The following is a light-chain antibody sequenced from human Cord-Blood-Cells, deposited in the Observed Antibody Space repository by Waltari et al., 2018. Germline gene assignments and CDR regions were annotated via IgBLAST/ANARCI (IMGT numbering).Light chain of an antibody. Sequence: IVLTQSLYTLSLSPGESDIHSCRASQSVSSSYLAWYQQKPGQAPRLLIYGASSRATGIPDRFSGSGSGTDFTLTISRLEPEDFAVYYCQQYGSSPPYTFGQGTKLEIK. CDR2: GAS. J-gene: IGKJ2*01. CDR1: QSVSSSY. V-gene: IGKV3-20*01. CDR3: QQYGSSPPYT.